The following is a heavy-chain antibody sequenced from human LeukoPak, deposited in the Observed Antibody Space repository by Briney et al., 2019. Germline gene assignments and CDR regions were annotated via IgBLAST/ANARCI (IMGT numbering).Heavy chain of an antibody. CDR1: GGSISSGGYY. D-gene: IGHD3-22*01. CDR3: ARGYYYDSSGYIPDYFDY. V-gene: IGHV4-31*02. J-gene: IGHJ4*02. CDR2: IYYSGST. Sequence: SETLSLTWTVSGGSISSGGYYWSWIRQHPGKGLEWIGYIYYSGSTYYNPSLESRVTISVDRSKNQFSLKLSSVTAADTAVYYCARGYYYDSSGYIPDYFDYWGQGTLVTVSS.